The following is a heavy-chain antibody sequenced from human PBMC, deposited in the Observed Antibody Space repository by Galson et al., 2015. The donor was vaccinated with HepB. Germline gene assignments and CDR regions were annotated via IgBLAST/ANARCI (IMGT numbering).Heavy chain of an antibody. V-gene: IGHV3-66*01. CDR1: GFSVSGNY. D-gene: IGHD2-2*01. CDR2: IYSGGRT. Sequence: SLRLSCAASGFSVSGNYMSWVRQPPGKRLKWVSVIYSGGRTYYADSVKGRFTISRDNSKNTLYLQMNSLRAEDTAVYYCARVYCSSTNCPGDFDFRGQGTLVTVSS. J-gene: IGHJ4*02. CDR3: ARVYCSSTNCPGDFDF.